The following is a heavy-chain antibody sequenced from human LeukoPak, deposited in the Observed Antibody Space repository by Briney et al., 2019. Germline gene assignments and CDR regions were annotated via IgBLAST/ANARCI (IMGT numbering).Heavy chain of an antibody. D-gene: IGHD6-19*01. V-gene: IGHV3-23*01. CDR1: GDSISSTSYY. J-gene: IGHJ4*02. CDR3: AKGAGIVAGKGNYFDY. Sequence: PSETLSLTCTVSGDSISSTSYYWAWVRQAPGKGLEWVSAISGSGGSTYYADSVKGRFTISRDNSKNTLYLQMNSLRAEDTAVYYCAKGAGIVAGKGNYFDYWGQGTLVTVSS. CDR2: ISGSGGST.